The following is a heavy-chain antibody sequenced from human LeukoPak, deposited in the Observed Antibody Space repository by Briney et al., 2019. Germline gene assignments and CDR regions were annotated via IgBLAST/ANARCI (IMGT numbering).Heavy chain of an antibody. V-gene: IGHV3-23*01. J-gene: IGHJ4*02. CDR1: GFTFKDYP. CDR2: ISGRSDNT. Sequence: GGSLRLSCAASGFTFKDYPMTWVRQTPGKGLEWVSGISGRSDNTFYADSVKGRFTISRDNARNTLYLQMNSLRGEDTAVYYCVTTLDWSYFDSWGQGTLVTVS. D-gene: IGHD1-1*01. CDR3: VTTLDWSYFDS.